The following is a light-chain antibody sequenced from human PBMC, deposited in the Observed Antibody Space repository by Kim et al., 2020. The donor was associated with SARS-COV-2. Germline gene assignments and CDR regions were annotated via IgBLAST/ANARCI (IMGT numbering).Light chain of an antibody. CDR3: SSYTSSSTVV. Sequence: GHEITVSCTGTSSDVGGYNYVSWYQKHPGKAPKLMIYDVSNRPSGVSNRFSGSKSGNTASLTISGLQAEDEADYYCSSYTSSSTVVFGGGTQLTVL. V-gene: IGLV2-14*03. CDR1: SSDVGGYNY. J-gene: IGLJ2*01. CDR2: DVS.